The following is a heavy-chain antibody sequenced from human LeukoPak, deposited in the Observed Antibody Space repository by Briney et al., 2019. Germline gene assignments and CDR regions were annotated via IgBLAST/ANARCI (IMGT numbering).Heavy chain of an antibody. J-gene: IGHJ4*02. CDR2: IFPSDSDT. V-gene: IGHV5-51*01. CDR3: ARKTDNSFDY. CDR1: GYSFSNYC. Sequence: GESLKISCQGSGYSFSNYCIGWVRQMPGKGLEWMGMIFPSDSDTRYGPSFQGQVTISADKSIGTAYLQWSSLKASDTAMYYCARKTDNSFDYWGQGTLVTVSS.